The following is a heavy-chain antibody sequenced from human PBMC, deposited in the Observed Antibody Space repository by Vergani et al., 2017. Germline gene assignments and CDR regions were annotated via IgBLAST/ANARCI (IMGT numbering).Heavy chain of an antibody. D-gene: IGHD6-13*01. CDR2: ISYDGSNK. J-gene: IGHJ3*02. CDR3: ARDSNSNSWYGDAFDI. Sequence: VQLVETGGGLIQPGGSLRLSCAASGFTVSSNYMSWVRQAPGKGLEWVAVISYDGSNKYYADSVKGRFTISRDNSKNTLYLQMNSLRAEDTAVYYCARDSNSNSWYGDAFDIWGQGTMVTVSS. V-gene: IGHV3-30*03. CDR1: GFTVSSNY.